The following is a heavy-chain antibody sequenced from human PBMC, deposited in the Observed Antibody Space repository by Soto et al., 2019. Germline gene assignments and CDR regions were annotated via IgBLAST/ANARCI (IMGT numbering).Heavy chain of an antibody. CDR2: MYVDGST. CDR3: ARDGGSHTAVAGTQFYGMEV. D-gene: IGHD6-19*01. V-gene: IGHV3-53*01. Sequence: EVQLVASGGDLIQPGGSLRLSCGVSGFSVSGNSLSWVRQAPGKELEWVSYMYVDGSTYYEDSVRGRFTLSRDNAKNTLHLQMNNLRGEDTAVYYCARDGGSHTAVAGTQFYGMEVWGQGTTVTVS. CDR1: GFSVSGNS. J-gene: IGHJ6*02.